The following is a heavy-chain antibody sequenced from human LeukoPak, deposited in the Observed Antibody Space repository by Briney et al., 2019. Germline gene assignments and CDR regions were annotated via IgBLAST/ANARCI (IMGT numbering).Heavy chain of an antibody. J-gene: IGHJ4*02. D-gene: IGHD5-24*01. CDR3: AKLLGTATTYDS. CDR1: GFTFSGNW. CDR2: INPDGSQK. V-gene: IGHV3-7*01. Sequence: GGSLRLSCEASGFTFSGNWMSWVRQAPGKGLEWVASINPDGSQKLYVDSVKGRFTISRDNTKSSLYLQMNSLGAEDTAMHYCAKLLGTATTYDSWGQGTRVTVSP.